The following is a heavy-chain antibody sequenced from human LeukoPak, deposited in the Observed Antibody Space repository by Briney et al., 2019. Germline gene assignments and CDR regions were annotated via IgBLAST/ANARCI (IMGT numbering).Heavy chain of an antibody. J-gene: IGHJ4*02. CDR1: GFTFGDYA. Sequence: PGGSLRLSCTASGFTFGDYAMSWFRQAPGKGLEWVGFIRSKAYGGTTEYAASVKGRFTISRDDSKSIAYLQMNSLKTEDTAVYYCTRAGRDMVGAPNDYWGQGTLVTVSS. CDR2: IRSKAYGGTT. CDR3: TRAGRDMVGAPNDY. V-gene: IGHV3-49*03. D-gene: IGHD1-26*01.